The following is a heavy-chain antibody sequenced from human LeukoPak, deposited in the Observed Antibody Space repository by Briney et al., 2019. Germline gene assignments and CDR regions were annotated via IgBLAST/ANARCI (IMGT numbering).Heavy chain of an antibody. CDR3: ARDPDYGDPY. Sequence: PGGSLRLSCSASGFSFSDSYMSWFRLSPEKGLEWIAYITSSGTTTEYADSGKGRFTISRVNAKNSLYLQMNSLRSEDTAVYYCARDPDYGDPYWGQGTLVTVSS. J-gene: IGHJ4*02. V-gene: IGHV3-11*01. D-gene: IGHD4/OR15-4a*01. CDR2: ITSSGTTT. CDR1: GFSFSDSY.